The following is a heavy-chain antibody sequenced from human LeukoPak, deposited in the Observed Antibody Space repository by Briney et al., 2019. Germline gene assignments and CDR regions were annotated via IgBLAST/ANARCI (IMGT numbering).Heavy chain of an antibody. Sequence: PSETLSLTCTVSGGSISSGGYYWSWIRQHPGKGLEWIGYIYYSGSTYYNPSLKSRVTISVDTSKNQFSLKLSSVTAADTAVYYCARIGYSNGYLNTKFDPWGQGTLVTVSS. V-gene: IGHV4-31*03. CDR2: IYYSGST. D-gene: IGHD5-18*01. CDR3: ARIGYSNGYLNTKFDP. CDR1: GGSISSGGYY. J-gene: IGHJ5*02.